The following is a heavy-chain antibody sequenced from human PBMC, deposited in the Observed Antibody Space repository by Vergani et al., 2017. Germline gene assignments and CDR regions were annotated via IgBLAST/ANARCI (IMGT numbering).Heavy chain of an antibody. V-gene: IGHV3-30-3*01. D-gene: IGHD4-17*01. CDR1: GFTFSSYA. J-gene: IGHJ4*02. CDR2: ISSDGINK. Sequence: QVQLVESGGGVVQPGKSLRLSCAASGFTFSSYAMHWFGQAPGTGLEWVAVISSDGINKYYATSVQGRYTISRDNSKNTVSLQMNSLRAEDMAVYYCAGGASGDYVSSFDYWGQGTLVTVSS. CDR3: AGGASGDYVSSFDY.